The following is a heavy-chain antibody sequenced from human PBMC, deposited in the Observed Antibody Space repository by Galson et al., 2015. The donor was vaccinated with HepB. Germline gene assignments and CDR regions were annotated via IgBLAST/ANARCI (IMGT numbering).Heavy chain of an antibody. D-gene: IGHD3-10*01. CDR3: ASGGLTVKGFGESFLNWFDP. Sequence: SLRLSCAASGFKFSSYNMHWVRQAPGKGLEWVPYISSGSNIYYADSVRGRFTTSRDNAKNLLFLQMNSLRVDDTAVYYCASGGLTVKGFGESFLNWFDPWGQGILVTVSS. J-gene: IGHJ5*02. CDR1: GFKFSSYN. V-gene: IGHV3-21*01. CDR2: ISSGSNI.